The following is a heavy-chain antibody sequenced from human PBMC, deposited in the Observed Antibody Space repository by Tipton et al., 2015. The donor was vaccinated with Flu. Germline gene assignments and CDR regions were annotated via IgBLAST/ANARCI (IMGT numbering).Heavy chain of an antibody. D-gene: IGHD2-2*01. CDR2: IYYSGST. CDR3: ARTYCSSTSCYEPDAFDI. CDR1: GGSISSSSYY. J-gene: IGHJ3*02. V-gene: IGHV4-39*07. Sequence: TLSLTCTVSGGSISSSSYYWGWIRQPPGKGLEWIGSIYYSGSTYYNPSLKSRVTISVDTSKNQFSLKLSSVTAADTAVYYCARTYCSSTSCYEPDAFDIWGQGTMVTVSS.